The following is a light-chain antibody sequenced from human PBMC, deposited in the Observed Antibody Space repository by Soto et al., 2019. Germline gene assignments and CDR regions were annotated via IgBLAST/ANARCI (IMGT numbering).Light chain of an antibody. J-gene: IGKJ4*01. CDR3: QQYNSVSLLT. CDR1: QGIRSA. CDR2: DVS. V-gene: IGKV1-13*02. Sequence: AIPVTHSPSSLSASVFYRVTITCRSSQGIRSALGWYQQKPGKAPKFLIYDVSTLESGVPSRFSGSGSGTEFTLTISSLQPDDFATYYCQQYNSVSLLTFGGGTKVDIK.